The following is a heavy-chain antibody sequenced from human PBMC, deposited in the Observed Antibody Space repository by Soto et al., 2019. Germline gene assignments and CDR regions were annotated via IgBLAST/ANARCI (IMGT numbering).Heavy chain of an antibody. CDR1: GGSISSYY. CDR2: IYYSGST. D-gene: IGHD1-1*01. Sequence: QVQLQESGPGLVKPSETLSLTCTVSGGSISSYYWSWIRQPPGKGLEWIGYIYYSGSTNYNPSLQSRVTXXVXTXXNPFSRKLSSVTAADTAVYYCARGGTGTTRYGMDVWGQGTTVTVSS. J-gene: IGHJ6*02. CDR3: ARGGTGTTRYGMDV. V-gene: IGHV4-59*01.